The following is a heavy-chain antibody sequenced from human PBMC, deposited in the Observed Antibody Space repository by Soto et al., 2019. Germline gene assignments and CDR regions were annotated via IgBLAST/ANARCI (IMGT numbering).Heavy chain of an antibody. D-gene: IGHD4-17*01. CDR1: GFTFSNHG. CDR3: ARDRGYGDYEGMDV. Sequence: QVQLVESGGGVVQPGGSLRLSCAASGFTFSNHGRVWVRLAPGKGLEWVAAIWYDGSNEYYRDSVKGRFTVSRDNSKNTLYLQMNSLRAEDTAVYYCARDRGYGDYEGMDVWGQGTTVTVSS. J-gene: IGHJ6*01. CDR2: IWYDGSNE. V-gene: IGHV3-33*01.